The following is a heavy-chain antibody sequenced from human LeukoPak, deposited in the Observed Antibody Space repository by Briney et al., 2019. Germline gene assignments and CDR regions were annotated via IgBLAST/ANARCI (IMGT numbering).Heavy chain of an antibody. V-gene: IGHV3-64*01. CDR1: GFSFSDYA. J-gene: IGHJ4*02. CDR2: ISNRGDRT. Sequence: GGSLRLSCAGSGFSFSDYAMHWVRQAPGKGLEYVSGISNRGDRTYYATSVKGRFTISRDNSKSTLYLQMGSLGGEDMAVYYCARDPYSSGWWDNWGQGTLVTVSS. CDR3: ARDPYSSGWWDN. D-gene: IGHD6-19*01.